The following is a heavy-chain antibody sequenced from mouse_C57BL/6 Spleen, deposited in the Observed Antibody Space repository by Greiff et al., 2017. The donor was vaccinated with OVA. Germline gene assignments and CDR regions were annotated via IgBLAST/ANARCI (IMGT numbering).Heavy chain of an antibody. V-gene: IGHV5-4*01. CDR2: ISDGGSYT. Sequence: EVHLVESGGGLVKPGGSLKLSCAASGFTFSSYAMSWVRQTPEKRLEWVATISDGGSYTYYPDNVKGRFTISRDNAKNNLYLQMSHLKSEDTAMYYCARCYGSSYWNYFDYWGKGTTLTVSS. CDR1: GFTFSSYA. CDR3: ARCYGSSYWNYFDY. J-gene: IGHJ2*01. D-gene: IGHD1-1*01.